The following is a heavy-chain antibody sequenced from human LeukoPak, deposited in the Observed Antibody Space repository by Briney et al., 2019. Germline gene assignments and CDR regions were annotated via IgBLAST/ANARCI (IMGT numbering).Heavy chain of an antibody. V-gene: IGHV4-39*07. J-gene: IGHJ4*02. CDR2: INYSGST. D-gene: IGHD3-10*01. CDR1: GGSISSSSYY. Sequence: SETLSLTCTVSGGSISSSSYYWGWIRQPPGKALEWIGSINYSGSTYYNPSLKSRVTISVDTSKNQFSLKLSSVTAADTAVYYCARDRWVSITMVRGVEYWGQGTLVTVSS. CDR3: ARDRWVSITMVRGVEY.